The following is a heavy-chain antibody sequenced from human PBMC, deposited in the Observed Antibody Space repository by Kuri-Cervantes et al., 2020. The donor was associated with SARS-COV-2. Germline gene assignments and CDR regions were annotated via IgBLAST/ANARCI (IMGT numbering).Heavy chain of an antibody. CDR1: GGSFSGYY. J-gene: IGHJ6*03. V-gene: IGHV4-34*01. Sequence: SETLSLTCAVYGGSFSGYYWSWIRQPPGKGLEWIGEINHSGSTNYNPSLKSRVTISVDTSKNQFSLKLSSVTAADTAVYYCARVGRFLEWLLSVGGYYYYMDVWGKGTTVTV. D-gene: IGHD3-3*01. CDR3: ARVGRFLEWLLSVGGYYYYMDV. CDR2: INHSGST.